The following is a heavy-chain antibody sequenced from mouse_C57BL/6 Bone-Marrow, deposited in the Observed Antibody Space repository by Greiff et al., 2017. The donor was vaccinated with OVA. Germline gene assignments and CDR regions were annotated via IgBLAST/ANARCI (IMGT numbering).Heavy chain of an antibody. CDR3: ARSAAQATTFAY. V-gene: IGHV1-54*01. D-gene: IGHD3-2*02. CDR1: GYAFTNYL. CDR2: INPGGGGT. Sequence: VQLQQSGAELVRPGTSVKVSCKASGYAFTNYLIEWVKQRPGQGLEWIGVINPGGGGTNYNEKFKGKATLTADKSSSTAYMQLSSLTSEDSAVYVCARSAAQATTFAYWGQGTLVTVSA. J-gene: IGHJ3*01.